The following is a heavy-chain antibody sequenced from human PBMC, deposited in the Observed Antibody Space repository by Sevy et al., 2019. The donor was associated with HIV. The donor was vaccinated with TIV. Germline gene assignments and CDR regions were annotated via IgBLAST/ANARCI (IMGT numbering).Heavy chain of an antibody. J-gene: IGHJ4*01. CDR1: GFSFSSYN. D-gene: IGHD6-19*01. V-gene: IGHV3-48*02. Sequence: GGSLRLSCTVSGFSFSSYNLNWVRQAPGKGQEWVSYMSSSSSTIYYADSVKGRFTISRDNAKNSLYLQMNSLRDEDTAVYYCARGIRGSSGSGYWGQGTLVTVSS. CDR2: MSSSSSTI. CDR3: ARGIRGSSGSGY.